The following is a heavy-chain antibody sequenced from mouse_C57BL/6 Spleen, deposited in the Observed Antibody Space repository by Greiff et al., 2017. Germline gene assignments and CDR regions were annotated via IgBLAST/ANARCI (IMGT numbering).Heavy chain of an antibody. CDR2: IYPRDGST. CDR1: GYTFTDHT. Sequence: VQLQESDAELVKPGASVKISCKVSGYTFTDHTIHWMKQRPEQGLEWIGYIYPRDGSTKYNEKFKGKATLTADKSSSTAYMQLNSLTSEDSAVYFCARGDGSSHWYFDVWGTGTTVTVSS. J-gene: IGHJ1*03. V-gene: IGHV1-78*01. D-gene: IGHD1-1*01. CDR3: ARGDGSSHWYFDV.